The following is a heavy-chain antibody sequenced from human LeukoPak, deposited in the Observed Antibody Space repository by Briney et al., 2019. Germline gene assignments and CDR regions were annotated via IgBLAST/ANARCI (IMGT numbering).Heavy chain of an antibody. J-gene: IGHJ4*02. D-gene: IGHD3-22*01. V-gene: IGHV1-3*01. CDR1: GYSFTSYA. CDR2: INAGNGNT. Sequence: ASVKVSCKASGYSFTSYAMHWVRQAPGQRLEWMGWINAGNGNTKYSQKFQGRVTITRDTSASTAYMELSSLRSEDTAVYYCARGRFVYYDTSGYPDYWGQGTLVTVSS. CDR3: ARGRFVYYDTSGYPDY.